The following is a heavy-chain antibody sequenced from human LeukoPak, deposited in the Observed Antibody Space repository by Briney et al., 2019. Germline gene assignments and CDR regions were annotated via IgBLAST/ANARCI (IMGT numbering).Heavy chain of an antibody. V-gene: IGHV4-59*01. CDR1: GGSISSYY. J-gene: IGHJ4*02. CDR2: IYYSGST. CDR3: ARGGSGSYDEPQEFDY. Sequence: SETLSLTCTVSGGSISSYYWSWIRQPPGKGLEWIGNIYYSGSTNYSPSLKSRVTISVDTSKNQFSLKLSSVTAADTAVYYCARGGSGSYDEPQEFDYWGQGTLVTVSS. D-gene: IGHD1-26*01.